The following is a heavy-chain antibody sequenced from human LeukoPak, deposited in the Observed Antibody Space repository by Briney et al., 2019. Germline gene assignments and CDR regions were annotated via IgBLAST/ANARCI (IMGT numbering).Heavy chain of an antibody. J-gene: IGHJ3*02. Sequence: PGGSLRLSCAASGFTFSSYWTSWVRQAPGKGLEWVANIKQDGSEKYYVDSVMGRFTISRDNAKNSLYLQMNSLRAEDTAVYYCAREKQASDAFDIWGQGTMVTVSS. D-gene: IGHD6-13*01. CDR2: IKQDGSEK. CDR1: GFTFSSYW. CDR3: AREKQASDAFDI. V-gene: IGHV3-7*01.